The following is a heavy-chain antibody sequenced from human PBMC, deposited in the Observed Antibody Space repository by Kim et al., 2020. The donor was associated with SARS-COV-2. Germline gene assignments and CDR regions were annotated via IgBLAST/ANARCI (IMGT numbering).Heavy chain of an antibody. V-gene: IGHV7-4-1*01. D-gene: IGHD3-3*01. CDR1: GYTFTSYA. Sequence: ASVKVSCKASGYTFTSYAMNWVRQAPGQGLEWMGWINTKTGNPTYAQGFTGRFVFFLDTSVSTAYLQIGSLKAEDTAVYYCERGPNPLPAYYAFWSGYSVALGWYFDLWGRGTLVTVSS. CDR3: ERGPNPLPAYYAFWSGYSVALGWYFDL. CDR2: INTKTGNP. J-gene: IGHJ2*01.